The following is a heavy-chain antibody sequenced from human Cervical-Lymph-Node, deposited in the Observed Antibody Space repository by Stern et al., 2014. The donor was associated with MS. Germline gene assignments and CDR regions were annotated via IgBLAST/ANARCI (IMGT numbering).Heavy chain of an antibody. J-gene: IGHJ3*02. CDR1: VFSFNDYY. V-gene: IGHV3-11*01. CDR2: ISTSGTIK. CDR3: ARVGAGDAFDI. Sequence: VQLVESGVGLVKPGGSLRLSCAASVFSFNDYYMSWIRQAPGKGLEWVSYISTSGTIKQYADSVKGRVTISRDNAKNSLSLQMNSLRAEDTAVYYCARVGAGDAFDIWGQGATVTVSS. D-gene: IGHD1-26*01.